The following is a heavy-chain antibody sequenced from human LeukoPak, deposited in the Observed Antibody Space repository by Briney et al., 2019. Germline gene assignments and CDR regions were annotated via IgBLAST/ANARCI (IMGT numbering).Heavy chain of an antibody. D-gene: IGHD3-10*01. CDR1: GXTFTSYW. Sequence: AGGSLRLSCAASGXTFTSYWMSWVRQTPGKGLEWVAHLNQDGSERYYVDSVKGRFTISRENAKNSLYLQMNSLRAEDTAVYYCAKCGSGSNFDYWGQGILVTVSS. V-gene: IGHV3-7*02. CDR3: AKCGSGSNFDY. J-gene: IGHJ4*02. CDR2: LNQDGSER.